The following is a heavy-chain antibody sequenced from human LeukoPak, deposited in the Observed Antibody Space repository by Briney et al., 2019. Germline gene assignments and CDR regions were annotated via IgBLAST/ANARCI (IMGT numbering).Heavy chain of an antibody. CDR1: GFTFSSYA. CDR3: AKGVALNTAMEV. CDR2: MKESTADT. V-gene: IGHV3-23*01. D-gene: IGHD2-21*02. Sequence: PGGSLRLSCSASGFTFSSYAMHWVRQAPGKGLEWVSSMKESTADTYYADSVQGRFTISRDNSKNTLFLQMSSLSAEDTAIYYCAKGVALNTAMEVWGQGTTVTVSS. J-gene: IGHJ6*02.